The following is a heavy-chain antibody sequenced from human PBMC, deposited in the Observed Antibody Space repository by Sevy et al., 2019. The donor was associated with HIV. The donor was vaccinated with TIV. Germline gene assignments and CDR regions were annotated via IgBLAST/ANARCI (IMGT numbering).Heavy chain of an antibody. V-gene: IGHV3-7*01. Sequence: GSLRLSCAASGFTFDKSWMTWVRQAPGKGLEWVANIKEDGSQKNYVESLKGRFTISRDNAKNSLYLQMNSLRAEDTAVYYCAKEFWGPEYWGQGTLVTVSS. D-gene: IGHD7-27*01. CDR2: IKEDGSQK. CDR1: GFTFDKSW. J-gene: IGHJ4*02. CDR3: AKEFWGPEY.